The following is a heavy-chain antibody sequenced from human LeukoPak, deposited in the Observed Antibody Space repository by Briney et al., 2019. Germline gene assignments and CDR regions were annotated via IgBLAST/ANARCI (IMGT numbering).Heavy chain of an antibody. J-gene: IGHJ5*02. Sequence: PGGSLRLSCAASGFTFSSYAMSWVRQAPGKGLEWVSAISGSGGSTYYADSVKGRFTISRDNSQNTLYLQMNSLRAPHTALYYCAKDCGGDCYDWFDPWGQGTLVTVSS. D-gene: IGHD2-21*02. CDR1: GFTFSSYA. CDR2: ISGSGGST. CDR3: AKDCGGDCYDWFDP. V-gene: IGHV3-23*01.